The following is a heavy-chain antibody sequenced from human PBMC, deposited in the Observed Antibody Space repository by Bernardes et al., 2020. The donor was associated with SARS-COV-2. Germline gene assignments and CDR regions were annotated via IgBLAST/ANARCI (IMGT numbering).Heavy chain of an antibody. J-gene: IGHJ6*02. CDR1: GYTFTGYY. Sequence: ASVKVSCKASGYTFTGYYMHWVRQAPGQGLEWMGWINPNSGGTNYAQKFQGWVTMTRDTSISTAYMELSRLRSDDTAVYYCARGPPPGYCSSYPYMDVWGQGTTVTDTS. CDR2: INPNSGGT. CDR3: ARGPPPGYCSSYPYMDV. V-gene: IGHV1-2*04. D-gene: IGHD2-2*01.